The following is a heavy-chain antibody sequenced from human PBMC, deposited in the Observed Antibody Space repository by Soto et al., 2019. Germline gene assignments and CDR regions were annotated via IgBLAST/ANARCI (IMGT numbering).Heavy chain of an antibody. Sequence: SETLSLTCTVSGGSISSYYWSWIRQPPGKGLEWIGYIYYSGSTNYNPSLKSRVTISVDTSKNQFSLKLSSVTAADTAVYYCARHKMRDYDFWSGYLPNYYYYYMDVWGKGTKVTVSS. CDR1: GGSISSYY. D-gene: IGHD3-3*01. V-gene: IGHV4-59*08. J-gene: IGHJ6*03. CDR2: IYYSGST. CDR3: ARHKMRDYDFWSGYLPNYYYYYMDV.